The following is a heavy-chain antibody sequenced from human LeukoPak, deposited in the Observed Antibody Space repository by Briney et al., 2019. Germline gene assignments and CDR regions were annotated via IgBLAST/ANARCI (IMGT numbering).Heavy chain of an antibody. Sequence: PSETLSLTCTVSGGSISSYYWSWIRQPAGKGLEWIGRFYISGSTYYNPSLKSRVTISVDTSKNQFSLKLTSVTAADTAVYYCARRYGDYRRFDYWGQGTLVTVSS. CDR2: FYISGST. D-gene: IGHD4-17*01. CDR3: ARRYGDYRRFDY. V-gene: IGHV4-59*05. J-gene: IGHJ4*02. CDR1: GGSISSYY.